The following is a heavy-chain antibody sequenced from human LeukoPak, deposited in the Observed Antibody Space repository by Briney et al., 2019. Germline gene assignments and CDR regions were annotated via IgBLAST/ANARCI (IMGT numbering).Heavy chain of an antibody. V-gene: IGHV3-21*01. J-gene: IGHJ4*02. CDR3: ARVGRGGWVHYGDPEY. Sequence: GRSLRLSCAASGFPFNSYSMNGVRQAPAKGLEGVSSISSSSSYIYYTDSVKGRFTISRDNPKNSLYLQMHSLSAGDTAVFYCARVGRGGWVHYGDPEYWGQGTLVTVSS. D-gene: IGHD4-17*01. CDR1: GFPFNSYS. CDR2: ISSSSSYI.